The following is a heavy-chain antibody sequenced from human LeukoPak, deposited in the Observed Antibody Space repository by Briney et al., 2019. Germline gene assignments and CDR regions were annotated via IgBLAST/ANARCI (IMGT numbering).Heavy chain of an antibody. CDR2: IYSGGST. Sequence: GGYLRLSCAASGFTVSSNYMSWVRQAPGKGLEWVSVIYSGGSTYYADSVKGRFTISRDNSKNTLYLQMNSLRAEDTAVYYCAKDPTHYRVWDYYETIGLSYWGQGTLVTVSS. CDR3: AKDPTHYRVWDYYETIGLSY. D-gene: IGHD3-22*01. J-gene: IGHJ4*02. CDR1: GFTVSSNY. V-gene: IGHV3-66*01.